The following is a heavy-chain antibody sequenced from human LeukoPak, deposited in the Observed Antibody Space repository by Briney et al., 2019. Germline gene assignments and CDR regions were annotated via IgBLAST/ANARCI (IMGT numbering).Heavy chain of an antibody. D-gene: IGHD3-22*01. J-gene: IGHJ4*02. CDR2: IYFSGST. Sequence: SETLSLTCTVSGGSISSYYWNWIRQPPGKGLEWIGYIYFSGSTNYNPSLKSRVTISVDTSKNQFSLKLSSVTAADTAVYYCARGADSSGYYSIFYFDYWGQGTLVTVSS. CDR3: ARGADSSGYYSIFYFDY. V-gene: IGHV4-59*01. CDR1: GGSISSYY.